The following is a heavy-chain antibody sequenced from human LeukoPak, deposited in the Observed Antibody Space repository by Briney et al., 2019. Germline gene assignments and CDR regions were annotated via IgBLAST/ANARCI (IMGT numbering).Heavy chain of an antibody. CDR3: AREANYYGSGSYFEGTFDY. V-gene: IGHV4-59*11. CDR2: IYHSGTT. J-gene: IGHJ4*02. CDR1: GVSISTHY. D-gene: IGHD3-10*01. Sequence: SETLSLTCNVSGVSISTHYWSWIRQSPGKGLEWIGFIYHSGTTNYNPSLKSRVTTSIDTSKNEFSLKLTSVTAADTAVYYCAREANYYGSGSYFEGTFDYWGQGSLVTVSS.